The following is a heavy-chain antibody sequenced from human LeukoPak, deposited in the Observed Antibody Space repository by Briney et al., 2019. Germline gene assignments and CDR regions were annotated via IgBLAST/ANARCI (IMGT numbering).Heavy chain of an antibody. J-gene: IGHJ4*02. CDR1: GGSIRSCY. CDR2: IYYSGST. Sequence: SETLSLTCTVSGGSIRSCYWSWIRQPPGKGLEWIGYIYYSGSTKYNPSLKSRATISVDTSKNQFSLKLSSVTAADTAVYYCASGSYYFDYWGQGTLVTVSS. CDR3: ASGSYYFDY. V-gene: IGHV4-59*08. D-gene: IGHD1-26*01.